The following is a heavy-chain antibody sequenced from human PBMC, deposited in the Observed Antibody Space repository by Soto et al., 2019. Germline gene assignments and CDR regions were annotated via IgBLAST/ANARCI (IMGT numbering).Heavy chain of an antibody. CDR1: GGSFSSYY. CDR3: ARGLGFGDKINYFDS. D-gene: IGHD3-10*01. J-gene: IGHJ4*02. CDR2: INHSGST. Sequence: QVQLQEWGAGLLRPSETLSLSCAVYGGSFSSYYWTWMRQSPGKGLEWIGQINHSGSTNFNPFLKSRVTISVDTSKNQFSLKMSSVSAADTALYYCARGLGFGDKINYFDSWGQGTLVTVSS. V-gene: IGHV4-34*01.